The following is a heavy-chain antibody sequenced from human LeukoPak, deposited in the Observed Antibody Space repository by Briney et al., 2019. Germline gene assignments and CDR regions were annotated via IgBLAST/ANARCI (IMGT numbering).Heavy chain of an antibody. CDR3: AKILGSGVWYGFDI. V-gene: IGHV4-4*09. D-gene: IGHD7-27*01. CDR1: GGSVNSYY. CDR2: IYTTGRT. Sequence: SETLSLTCSVSGGSVNSYYWSWIRQPPGKGLEWIGYIYTTGRTNYNPSLKRRVTISVDTSKNQFPLKLSSVTAADTAVYYCAKILGSGVWYGFDIWSQGTMVTVSS. J-gene: IGHJ3*02.